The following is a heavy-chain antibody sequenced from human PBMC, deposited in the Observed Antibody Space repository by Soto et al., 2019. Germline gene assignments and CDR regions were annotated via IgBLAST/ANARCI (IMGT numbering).Heavy chain of an antibody. D-gene: IGHD5-18*01. V-gene: IGHV3-23*01. CDR1: GFIFSSFA. Sequence: GGSLRLSCAASGFIFSSFAMNWVRQAPGKGLEWVSFISGSGGTTYYTDSVKGRFTISRDNSKNTLYLQMNSLSAEDTAVYYCARDDSYGDFDYWGQGTLVTVSS. J-gene: IGHJ4*02. CDR3: ARDDSYGDFDY. CDR2: ISGSGGTT.